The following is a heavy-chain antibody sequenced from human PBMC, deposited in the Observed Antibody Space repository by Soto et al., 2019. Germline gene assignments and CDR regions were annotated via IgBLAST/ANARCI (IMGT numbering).Heavy chain of an antibody. J-gene: IGHJ5*02. V-gene: IGHV1-69*06. Sequence: SVKVSCKASGGTFSSYAISWVRQAPGQGLEWMGGIIPIFGTANYAQKFQGRVTITADKSTSTAYMELSSLRSEDTAVYYCARDHRRLLWFGESPTFDPWGQGTLVTVSS. CDR3: ARDHRRLLWFGESPTFDP. CDR2: IIPIFGTA. CDR1: GGTFSSYA. D-gene: IGHD3-10*01.